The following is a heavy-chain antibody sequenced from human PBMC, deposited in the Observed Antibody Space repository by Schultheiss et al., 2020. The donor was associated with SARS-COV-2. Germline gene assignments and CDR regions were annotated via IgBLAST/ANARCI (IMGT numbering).Heavy chain of an antibody. D-gene: IGHD3-10*01. J-gene: IGHJ4*02. CDR3: ARGRSYYGSGSYYNFDY. Sequence: SQTLSLTCAVYGGSFSGYYWSWIRQPPGKGLEWIGEINHSGSTNYNPSLKSRVTISVDTSKNQFSLKLSSVTAADTAVYYCARGRSYYGSGSYYNFDYWGQGTRVTV. CDR1: GGSFSGYY. CDR2: INHSGST. V-gene: IGHV4-34*01.